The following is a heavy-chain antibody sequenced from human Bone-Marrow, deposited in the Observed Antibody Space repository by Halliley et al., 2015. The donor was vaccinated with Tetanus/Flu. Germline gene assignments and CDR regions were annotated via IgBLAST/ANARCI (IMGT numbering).Heavy chain of an antibody. J-gene: IGHJ5*02. V-gene: IGHV3-30*03. CDR3: ARGVDDRFVGGDIRQTSLDT. CDR1: GFNFSRHG. CDR2: TSSDGNKN. Sequence: SLRLSCSGSGFNFSRHGMHWVRQASGKGLEWVAGTSSDGNKNYYGEVLKGRITISRDNSKNLLYLQLSHVRPEDSALYYCARGVDDRFVGGDIRQTSLDTWGQGTLVTVSS. D-gene: IGHD2-21*02.